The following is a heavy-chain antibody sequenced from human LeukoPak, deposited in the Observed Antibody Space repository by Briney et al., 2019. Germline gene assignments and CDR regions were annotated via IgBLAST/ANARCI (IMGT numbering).Heavy chain of an antibody. CDR3: ARVAYYYDSSGPDAFDI. D-gene: IGHD3-22*01. V-gene: IGHV4-59*01. J-gene: IGHJ3*02. CDR2: IYYSGST. CDR1: GGSLSNYY. Sequence: SETLSLTCTVSGGSLSNYYWSWIRQPPGKGLEWIGYIYYSGSTNDNPSLKSRVTISIDTSKNQFSLKLSSVTAADTAVYYCARVAYYYDSSGPDAFDIWGQGTMVTVSS.